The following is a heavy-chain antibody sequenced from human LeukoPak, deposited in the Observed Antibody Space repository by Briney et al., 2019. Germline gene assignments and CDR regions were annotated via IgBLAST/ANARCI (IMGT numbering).Heavy chain of an antibody. CDR3: AKSGYYGSGSSPFDY. Sequence: GGSLRLSCAASGFTFNTYTMNWVRQAPGKGLEWVSSISSSSSYIYYADSVKGRFTISRDNAKNSLYLQMNSLRAEDTAVYYCAKSGYYGSGSSPFDYWGQGTLVTVSS. V-gene: IGHV3-21*04. CDR2: ISSSSSYI. J-gene: IGHJ4*02. D-gene: IGHD3-10*01. CDR1: GFTFNTYT.